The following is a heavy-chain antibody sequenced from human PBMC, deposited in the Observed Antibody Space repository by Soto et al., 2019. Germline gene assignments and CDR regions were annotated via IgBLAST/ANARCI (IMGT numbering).Heavy chain of an antibody. CDR1: GFTFSSYA. Sequence: GGSLRLSCAASGFTFSSYAMSWVRQAPGKGLEWVSAISGSGGDTYYADSVKGRFIISRDNAKNTLFLQMNTLRAEDTDMYYCARVAYWGPGTQVTVSS. CDR2: ISGSGGDT. J-gene: IGHJ4*02. CDR3: ARVAY. V-gene: IGHV3-23*01.